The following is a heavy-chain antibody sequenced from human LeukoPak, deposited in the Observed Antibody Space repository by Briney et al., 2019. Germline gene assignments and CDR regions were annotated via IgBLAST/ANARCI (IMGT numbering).Heavy chain of an antibody. V-gene: IGHV3-21*04. D-gene: IGHD5-24*01. Sequence: GGSLRLSCAASGFTFSNYNMNWVRQAPGKGLEWVSSISSRNSYIYYVDSVKGRFTTSRDNAKNSLYLQMNSLRAVDTAVYYCAKDDGWVQYANWGQGTLVTVSS. J-gene: IGHJ4*02. CDR2: ISSRNSYI. CDR1: GFTFSNYN. CDR3: AKDDGWVQYAN.